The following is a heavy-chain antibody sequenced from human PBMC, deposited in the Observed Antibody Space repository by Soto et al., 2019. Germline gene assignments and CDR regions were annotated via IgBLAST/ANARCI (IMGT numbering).Heavy chain of an antibody. V-gene: IGHV1-8*01. J-gene: IGHJ6*02. CDR3: ARDRTDSYYILTGLIHYYGMDV. D-gene: IGHD3-9*01. CDR2: MNPNSGNT. CDR1: GYTFTSYD. Sequence: QVQLVQSGAEVKKPGASVKVSCKASGYTFTSYDINWVRQATGQGLEWMGWMNPNSGNTGYAQKFQGRVTRTRNTSISTAYMELSSLRSEDTAVYYCARDRTDSYYILTGLIHYYGMDVWGQGTTVTVSS.